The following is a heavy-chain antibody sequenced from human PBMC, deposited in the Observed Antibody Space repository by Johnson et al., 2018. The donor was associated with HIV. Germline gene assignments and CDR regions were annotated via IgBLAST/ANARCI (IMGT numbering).Heavy chain of an antibody. CDR1: GFTFSSYA. Sequence: QVQLVESGGDVVQPGRSLRLSCAASGFTFSSYAMHWVRQAPGKGLEWVAVISYDGSNKYYADSVKGRFTISRDNSKNTLYLQMNSLRAEDTAVYYCAQEGPLTVTTVMDAFDIWGQGTMVTVSS. CDR2: ISYDGSNK. CDR3: AQEGPLTVTTVMDAFDI. D-gene: IGHD4-17*01. V-gene: IGHV3-30-3*02. J-gene: IGHJ3*02.